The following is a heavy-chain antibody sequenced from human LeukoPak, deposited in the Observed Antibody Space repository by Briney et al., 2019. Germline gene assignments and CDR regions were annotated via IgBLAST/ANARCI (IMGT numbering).Heavy chain of an antibody. Sequence: GASVKVSYKASGYTFNGYYIHWVRQAPGQGLEWLGLINPSGSSTLYAQKFQGRITMTRDMSTTTDYMELSSLTYDDTAVYYCARDNSVGDVAWWFDPWGQGTLVTVSS. V-gene: IGHV1-46*02. J-gene: IGHJ5*02. CDR1: GYTFNGYY. D-gene: IGHD1-26*01. CDR2: INPSGSST. CDR3: ARDNSVGDVAWWFDP.